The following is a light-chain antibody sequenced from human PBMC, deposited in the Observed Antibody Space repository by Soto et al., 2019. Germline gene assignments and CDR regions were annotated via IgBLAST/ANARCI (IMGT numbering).Light chain of an antibody. CDR3: QQYLAAPYT. J-gene: IGKJ2*01. Sequence: DVVMTQSPDSLAVSLGERATINCKSSQSVFLSANNKNYLAWYQQRPGQPPKLLFYWASTRESGVPDRFSGSGSGTDFTLTISRLQAEDVPVYYCQQYLAAPYTFGQGTRLEIK. CDR2: WAS. V-gene: IGKV4-1*01. CDR1: QSVFLSANNKNY.